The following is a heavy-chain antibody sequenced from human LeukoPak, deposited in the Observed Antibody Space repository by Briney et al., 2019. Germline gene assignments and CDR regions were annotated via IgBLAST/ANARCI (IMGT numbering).Heavy chain of an antibody. CDR3: ARDLPITMIVVVITYAFDI. CDR1: GFTFSSYA. D-gene: IGHD3-22*01. V-gene: IGHV3-30-3*01. J-gene: IGHJ3*02. Sequence: PGGSLRLSCAASGFTFSSYAMRWVRQAPGKGLEWVAVISYDGSNKYYADSVKGRFTISRDNSKNTLYLQMNSLRAEDTAVYYCARDLPITMIVVVITYAFDIWGQGTMVTVSS. CDR2: ISYDGSNK.